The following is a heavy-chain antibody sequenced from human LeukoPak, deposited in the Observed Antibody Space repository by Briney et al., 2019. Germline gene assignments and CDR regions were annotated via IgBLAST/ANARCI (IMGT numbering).Heavy chain of an antibody. CDR1: GYTLTELS. Sequence: ASVRVSCKVSGYTLTELSMHWVRQAPGKGLEWMGGFDPEDGETIYAQEFQGRVTMTEDTSTDTAYMELSSLRSEDTAVYYCATPRRRIIAGTYYYGMDVWGQGTTVTVSS. J-gene: IGHJ6*02. CDR2: FDPEDGET. V-gene: IGHV1-24*01. D-gene: IGHD6-13*01. CDR3: ATPRRRIIAGTYYYGMDV.